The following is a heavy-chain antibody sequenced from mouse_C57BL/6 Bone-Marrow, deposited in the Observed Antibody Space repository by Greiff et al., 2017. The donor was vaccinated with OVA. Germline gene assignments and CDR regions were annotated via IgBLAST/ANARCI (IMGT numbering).Heavy chain of an antibody. V-gene: IGHV5-4*01. CDR1: GFTFSSYA. D-gene: IGHD4-1*01. CDR2: ISDGGSYT. Sequence: EVQRVESGGGLVKPGGSLKLSCAASGFTFSSYAMSWVRQTPEKRLEWVATISDGGSYTYYPDNVKGRFTISRDNAKNNLYLQMSHLKSEDTAMYYCARLLWDRFAYWGQGTLVTVSA. J-gene: IGHJ3*01. CDR3: ARLLWDRFAY.